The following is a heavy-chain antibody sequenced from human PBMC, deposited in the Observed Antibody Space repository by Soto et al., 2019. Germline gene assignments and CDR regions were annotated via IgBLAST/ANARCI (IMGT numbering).Heavy chain of an antibody. Sequence: PGESLKISCKGSGYSFTDYWIDWVREMPGKGLEWMGIMYLGDSDTRYSPSFQGQVTISADKSISTAYLHWSSLKASDTAMYYCARVVDTSMAIDYWGRGTLVTVSS. V-gene: IGHV5-51*01. CDR2: MYLGDSDT. CDR1: GYSFTDYW. J-gene: IGHJ4*01. D-gene: IGHD5-18*01. CDR3: ARVVDTSMAIDY.